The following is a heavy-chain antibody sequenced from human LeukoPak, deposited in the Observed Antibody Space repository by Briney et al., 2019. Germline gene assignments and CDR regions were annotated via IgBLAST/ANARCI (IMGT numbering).Heavy chain of an antibody. CDR2: IDNDGTKT. V-gene: IGHV3-74*01. CDR3: VRDRPHNCFDP. J-gene: IGHJ5*02. D-gene: IGHD6-6*01. Sequence: PGGSLRLSCAASEFTFSAHWMHWVRQVPGKGLVYIAYIDNDGTKTNYADSVKGRFTISRDNAKNTLYLQMNSLRVEDTAVYYCVRDRPHNCFDPWGQGTLVTVSS. CDR1: EFTFSAHW.